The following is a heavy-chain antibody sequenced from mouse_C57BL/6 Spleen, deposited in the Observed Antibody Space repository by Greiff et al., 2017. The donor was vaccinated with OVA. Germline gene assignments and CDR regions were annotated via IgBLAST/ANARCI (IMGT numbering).Heavy chain of an antibody. Sequence: VQLKESGPELVKPGASVKISCKASGYSFTGYYMNWVKQSPEKSLEWIGEINPSTGGTTYNQKFKAKATLTVDKSSSTAYMQLKSLTSEDSAVYYCARGLSLYDYRYYFDYWGQGTTLTVSS. V-gene: IGHV1-42*01. CDR3: ARGLSLYDYRYYFDY. J-gene: IGHJ2*01. D-gene: IGHD2-4*01. CDR1: GYSFTGYY. CDR2: INPSTGGT.